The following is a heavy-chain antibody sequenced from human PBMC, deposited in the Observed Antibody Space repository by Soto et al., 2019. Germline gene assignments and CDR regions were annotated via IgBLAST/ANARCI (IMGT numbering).Heavy chain of an antibody. CDR3: ARPSGSYSYYYGMDV. V-gene: IGHV4-59*01. Sequence: QVHLQESGPGLVRPSETLSLTCTVFGASIRSFFWTWIRQPPGRGLEWIGNIYYSVSTNYNPSLKNRVTMSVDTSKNQFSLMLTFVTAAVTAVYYCARPSGSYSYYYGMDVW. CDR1: GASIRSFF. CDR2: IYYSVST. D-gene: IGHD1-26*01. J-gene: IGHJ6*01.